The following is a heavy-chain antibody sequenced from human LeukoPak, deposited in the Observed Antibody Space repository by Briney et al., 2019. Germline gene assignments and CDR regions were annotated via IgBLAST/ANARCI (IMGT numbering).Heavy chain of an antibody. Sequence: ASVKVSCKASGCTFTSYYMHWVRQAPGQGLEWMGIINPSGGSTSYAQKFQGRVTMTRDTSTSTVYMELSSLRSEDTAVYYCARDRGSGSFKRKYYYYGMDVWGKGTTVTVSS. J-gene: IGHJ6*04. CDR2: INPSGGST. D-gene: IGHD3-10*01. CDR1: GCTFTSYY. V-gene: IGHV1-46*01. CDR3: ARDRGSGSFKRKYYYYGMDV.